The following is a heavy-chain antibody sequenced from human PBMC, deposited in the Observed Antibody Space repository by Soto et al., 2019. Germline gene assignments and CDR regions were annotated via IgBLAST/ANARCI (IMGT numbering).Heavy chain of an antibody. V-gene: IGHV4-34*01. CDR3: LSSGARSYYDIAAAETKYFHH. D-gene: IGHD6-13*01. CDR1: GGSFSGYY. J-gene: IGHJ1*01. Sequence: SETLSLTCAVYGGSFSGYYWSWIRQPAGKWLEWVGDINHSGSTNYNPSLKSRLTIPVDTSKHQFSLKLTSVTAADTAVYYCLSSGARSYYDIAAAETKYFHHWGQGTLVTVSS. CDR2: INHSGST.